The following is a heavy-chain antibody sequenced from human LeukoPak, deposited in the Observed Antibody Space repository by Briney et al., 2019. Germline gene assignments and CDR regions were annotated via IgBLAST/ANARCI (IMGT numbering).Heavy chain of an antibody. V-gene: IGHV3-30*18. Sequence: GGSLRLSCAASGFTFSSYGMHWVRQAPGKGLEWVAVISYDGSNKYYADSVKGRFTISRDNSKNTLYLQMNSLRAEDTAVYYCAKDRYDSSGYYGALYYFDYWGQGTLVTVSS. D-gene: IGHD3-22*01. CDR3: AKDRYDSSGYYGALYYFDY. J-gene: IGHJ4*02. CDR1: GFTFSSYG. CDR2: ISYDGSNK.